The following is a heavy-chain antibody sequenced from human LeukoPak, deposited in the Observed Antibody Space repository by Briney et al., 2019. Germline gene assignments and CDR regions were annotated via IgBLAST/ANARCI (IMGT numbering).Heavy chain of an antibody. CDR3: AREGGSYRPLDY. J-gene: IGHJ4*02. CDR2: TYTSGST. CDR1: GGSISSYY. V-gene: IGHV4-4*07. Sequence: SETLSLTCTVSGGSISSYYWSWIRQPAGRGLECIGRTYTSGSTNYNPSLKSRVTMSVDTSKNQFSLNLSSVTAADTAVYYCAREGGSYRPLDYSGQGTLVTVSS. D-gene: IGHD3-16*02.